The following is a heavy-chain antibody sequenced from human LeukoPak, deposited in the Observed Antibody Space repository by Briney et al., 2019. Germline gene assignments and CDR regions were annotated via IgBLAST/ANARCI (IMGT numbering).Heavy chain of an antibody. V-gene: IGHV3-30*02. CDR2: TRYVGTNT. Sequence: GGSLRPSCAASGTILSSYAMHWVRQVPGKGLEWVALTRYVGTNTYYGDSVKGRFTISRDNSKNTLYLQINSLRAEDTAVYYCAKGEYQLRPVGYYMDVWGRGTTVTVSS. D-gene: IGHD2-2*01. J-gene: IGHJ6*03. CDR1: GTILSSYA. CDR3: AKGEYQLRPVGYYMDV.